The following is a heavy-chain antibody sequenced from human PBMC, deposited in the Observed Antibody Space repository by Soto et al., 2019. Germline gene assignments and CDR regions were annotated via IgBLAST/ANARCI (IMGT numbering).Heavy chain of an antibody. D-gene: IGHD6-13*01. CDR2: IWYDGSNK. Sequence: QVQLVESGGGVVQPGRSLRLSCAASGFTFSTSGMHWVRQAPGKGLEWVAAIWYDGSNKYYADSVKGRFTISRDNSKNTLYLEMNSLRAADTAVYYCARDGRSSSSWDTGFIHFAYWGQGALVTVSS. J-gene: IGHJ4*02. V-gene: IGHV3-33*01. CDR1: GFTFSTSG. CDR3: ARDGRSSSSWDTGFIHFAY.